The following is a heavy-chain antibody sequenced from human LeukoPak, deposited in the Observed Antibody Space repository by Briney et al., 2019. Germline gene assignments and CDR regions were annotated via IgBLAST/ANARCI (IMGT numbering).Heavy chain of an antibody. Sequence: GGSLRLSCTASGFTFSNYWMTWVRQAPGKGLEWVANIKQDGVRKDYVDSVKGRFTIFRVNAKSSLFLLMNSLRADDTAVYYCARGVGDNGILGYWGQGTLVIVSS. CDR1: GFTFSNYW. CDR3: ARGVGDNGILGY. CDR2: IKQDGVRK. J-gene: IGHJ4*02. D-gene: IGHD4-17*01. V-gene: IGHV3-7*01.